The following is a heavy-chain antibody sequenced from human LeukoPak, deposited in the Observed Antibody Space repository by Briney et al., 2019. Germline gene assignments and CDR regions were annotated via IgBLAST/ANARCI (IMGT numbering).Heavy chain of an antibody. CDR1: GFTFSSYA. Sequence: GGSLRLSCAASGFTFSSYAMSWVRQAPGKGLEWVSAISGSGGSTYYADSVKGRFTISRDNSKNTLYLQMNSQRAEDTAVYYCAKDRRRRYYDSSGYYYFDYWGQGTLVTVSS. J-gene: IGHJ4*02. D-gene: IGHD3-22*01. CDR2: ISGSGGST. CDR3: AKDRRRRYYDSSGYYYFDY. V-gene: IGHV3-23*01.